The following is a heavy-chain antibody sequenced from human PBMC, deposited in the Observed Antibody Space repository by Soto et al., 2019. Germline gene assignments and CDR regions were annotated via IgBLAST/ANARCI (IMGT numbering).Heavy chain of an antibody. V-gene: IGHV1-69*04. D-gene: IGHD3-9*01. CDR2: IIPILGIA. J-gene: IGHJ4*02. Sequence: ASVKVSCKASGGTFSSYTISWVRQAPGQGLEWMGRIIPILGIANYAQKFQGRVTITADKSTSTAYMELSSLRSEDTAVYYCARDLPYYDILTGYYGPFDYWGQGTLVTVSS. CDR3: ARDLPYYDILTGYYGPFDY. CDR1: GGTFSSYT.